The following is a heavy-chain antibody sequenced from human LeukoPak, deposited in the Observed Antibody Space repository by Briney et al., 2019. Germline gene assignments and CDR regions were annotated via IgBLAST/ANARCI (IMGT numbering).Heavy chain of an antibody. J-gene: IGHJ4*02. D-gene: IGHD5-12*01. CDR3: ARVSIMYSGYDGTDY. CDR1: GFTFSSYA. CDR2: ISYDGSNK. V-gene: IGHV3-30-3*01. Sequence: GGSLRLSCAASGFTFSSYAMHWVRQAPGKGLEWVAVISYDGSNKYYADSVKGRFTISRDNSKNTLYLQTNSLRAEVTAVYYCARVSIMYSGYDGTDYWGQGTLVTVSS.